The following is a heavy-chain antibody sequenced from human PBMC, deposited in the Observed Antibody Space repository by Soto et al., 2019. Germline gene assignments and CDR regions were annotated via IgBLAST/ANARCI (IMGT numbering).Heavy chain of an antibody. J-gene: IGHJ6*02. V-gene: IGHV1-58*01. CDR3: AALGGYYGSGSYFGPYYYYYGMDV. CDR1: GFTFTSSA. CDR2: IVVGSGNT. D-gene: IGHD3-10*01. Sequence: SVKVSCKASGFTFTSSAVQWVRQARGQRLEWIGWIVVGSGNTNYAQKFQERVTITRDMSTSTAYMELSSLRSEDTAVYYCAALGGYYGSGSYFGPYYYYYGMDVWGHGTTVTVSS.